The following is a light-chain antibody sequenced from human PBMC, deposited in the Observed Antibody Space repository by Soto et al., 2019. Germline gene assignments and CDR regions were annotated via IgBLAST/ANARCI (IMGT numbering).Light chain of an antibody. CDR1: SSDIGSYNH. CDR2: AVS. V-gene: IGLV2-14*03. J-gene: IGLJ2*01. CDR3: SSLLPSEILL. Sequence: QSALTQPASVSGSPGQSITISCSGTSSDIGSYNHVAWYQQFPGKSPKLMIYAVSDRPPGVSDRFSASTSGSVASLTISGLQADDEADYYCSSLLPSEILLFGGGTKLTVL.